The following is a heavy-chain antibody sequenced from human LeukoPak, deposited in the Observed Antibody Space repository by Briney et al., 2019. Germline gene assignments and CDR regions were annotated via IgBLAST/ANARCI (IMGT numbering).Heavy chain of an antibody. V-gene: IGHV4-31*03. D-gene: IGHD3-9*01. CDR1: GGSISSGGYY. Sequence: PSETLSPTCTVSGGSISSGGYYWSWIRQHPGKGLEWIGYIYYSGSTYYNPSLKSRVTISVDTSKNQFSLKLSSVTAADTAVYYCARVVTGYDILTGYYTGGFDYWGQGTLVTVSS. CDR2: IYYSGST. CDR3: ARVVTGYDILTGYYTGGFDY. J-gene: IGHJ4*02.